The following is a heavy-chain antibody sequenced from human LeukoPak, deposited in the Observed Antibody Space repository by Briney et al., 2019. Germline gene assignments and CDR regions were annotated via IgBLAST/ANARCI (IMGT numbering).Heavy chain of an antibody. Sequence: GGSLRLSCAASGFTFSTYGMHWVRQASGKGLEWVAVISNDGSNKLYTDSVKGRFTISRDNSKNTLYLQMNSLRAEDTAVYYCARSDVDMAAWGQGTLVTVSS. CDR1: GFTFSTYG. CDR3: ARSDVDMAA. V-gene: IGHV3-30*03. J-gene: IGHJ5*02. CDR2: ISNDGSNK. D-gene: IGHD5-12*01.